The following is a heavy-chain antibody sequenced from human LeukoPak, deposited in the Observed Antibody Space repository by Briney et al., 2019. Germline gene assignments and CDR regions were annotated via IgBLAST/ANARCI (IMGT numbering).Heavy chain of an antibody. J-gene: IGHJ4*02. CDR1: GFTFTDYW. CDR2: INQDGSKK. V-gene: IGHV3-7*01. CDR3: RGGYGGDDN. Sequence: GGSLRLSCTTSGFTFTDYWMTWVRQAPGKGLEWVANINQDGSKKFYVDSVKGRFTISRDNAKNALYLQMSSLRAEDTGVYYCRGGYGGDDNWGQGSLVTVSS. D-gene: IGHD3-22*01.